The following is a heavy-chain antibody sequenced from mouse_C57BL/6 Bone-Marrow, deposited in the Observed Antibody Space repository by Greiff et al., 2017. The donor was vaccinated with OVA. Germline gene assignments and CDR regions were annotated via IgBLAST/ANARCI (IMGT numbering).Heavy chain of an antibody. CDR3: TSRPLRSYYFDY. Sequence: VQLQQSGTVLARPGASVKMSCKTSGYTFTSYWMHWVKQRPGQGLEWIGAIYPGNSDTSYNQKFKGKAKLTAVTSASTAYMELSSLTSEDSAVYYCTSRPLRSYYFDYWGQGTTLTVSS. CDR2: IYPGNSDT. J-gene: IGHJ2*01. CDR1: GYTFTSYW. D-gene: IGHD1-1*01. V-gene: IGHV1-5*01.